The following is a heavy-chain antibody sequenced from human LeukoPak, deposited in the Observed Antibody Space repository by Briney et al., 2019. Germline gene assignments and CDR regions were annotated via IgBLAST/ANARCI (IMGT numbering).Heavy chain of an antibody. CDR3: ARDVTAAVVVAATGFDP. D-gene: IGHD2-15*01. V-gene: IGHV1-2*02. CDR1: GYTFTGYY. CDR2: INPNSGGT. Sequence: GASVKVSCKASGYTFTGYYMHWVRQAPGQGLEWMGWINPNSGGTNYAQKFQGRVTMTRDTSISTAYMELSRLRSDDAAVYYCARDVTAAVVVAATGFDPWGQGTLVTVSS. J-gene: IGHJ5*02.